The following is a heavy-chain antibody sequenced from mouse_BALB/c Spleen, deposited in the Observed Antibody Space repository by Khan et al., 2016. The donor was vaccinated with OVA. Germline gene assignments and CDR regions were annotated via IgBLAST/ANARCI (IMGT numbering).Heavy chain of an antibody. CDR3: ARSTYRYAFAY. J-gene: IGHJ3*01. CDR2: MIYTGYT. Sequence: EVQLQESGPSLVKPSQTLSLTCSVTGDSITSGYWSWIRKFPGNKLEYMGYMIYTGYTDYNPSLKSRIAITRHKSKNQYELQLKSVKAEDTATYYCARSTYRYAFAYWGQGTLVTVSA. CDR1: GDSITSGY. D-gene: IGHD2-14*01. V-gene: IGHV3-8*02.